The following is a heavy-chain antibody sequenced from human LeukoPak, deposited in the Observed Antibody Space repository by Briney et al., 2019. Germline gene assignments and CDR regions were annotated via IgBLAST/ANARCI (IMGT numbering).Heavy chain of an antibody. CDR1: GGSFSGYY. J-gene: IGHJ4*02. V-gene: IGHV4-34*01. CDR3: AIGLMLGIAAAGI. D-gene: IGHD6-13*01. CDR2: INHSGST. Sequence: SETLSLTCAVYGGSFSGYYWSWIRQPPGKGLEWIGEINHSGSTNYNPSLKSRVTISVDTSKNQFSLKLSSVTAADTAVYYCAIGLMLGIAAAGIWGQGNLVTVSS.